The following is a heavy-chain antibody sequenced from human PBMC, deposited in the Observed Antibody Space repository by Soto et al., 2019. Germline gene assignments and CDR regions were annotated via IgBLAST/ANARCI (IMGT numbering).Heavy chain of an antibody. V-gene: IGHV3-9*01. CDR3: AKRVRFLEWLLLRNWFVP. J-gene: IGHJ5*02. CDR2: ISWNSGSI. Sequence: GGSLRLSCAASGFNFDDYAMHWVRQAPGKGLEWVSGISWNSGSIGYADSVKCRFTISRDNSKNSLYLQMNSLRAEDTALYYFAKRVRFLEWLLLRNWFVPWGQGTLVTVSS. CDR1: GFNFDDYA. D-gene: IGHD3-3*01.